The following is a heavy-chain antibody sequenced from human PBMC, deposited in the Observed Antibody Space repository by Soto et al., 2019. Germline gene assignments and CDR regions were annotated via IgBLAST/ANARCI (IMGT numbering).Heavy chain of an antibody. D-gene: IGHD5-12*01. CDR1: GFIFTNYA. J-gene: IGHJ3*01. V-gene: IGHV3-23*01. CDR3: VREGRGSFDF. CDR2: IGGRGNSA. Sequence: GGSLRLSCAASGFIFTNYAMNWVRQAPGKGLEWVSVIGGRGNSAYYADSVQGRFTISRDNSKNTLSLQMSSLTADDMAIYYCVREGRGSFDFWGRGTMVTVSS.